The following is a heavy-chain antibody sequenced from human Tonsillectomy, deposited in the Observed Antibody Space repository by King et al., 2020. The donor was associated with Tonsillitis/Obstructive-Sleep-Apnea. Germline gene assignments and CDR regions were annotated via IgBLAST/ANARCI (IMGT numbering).Heavy chain of an antibody. V-gene: IGHV3-73*02. CDR3: TRRSSSSISNWFDP. J-gene: IGHJ5*02. Sequence: VQLVESGGGLVQPGGSLKLSCAASGFTFSGSAMHWVRQASGKGLEWIGRMRSKANNYATAYAASVKGRFTISGDDSKNTAYLQMNSLKTEDTAVYYCTRRSSSSISNWFDPWGQGTLVTVSS. D-gene: IGHD6-6*01. CDR1: GFTFSGSA. CDR2: MRSKANNYAT.